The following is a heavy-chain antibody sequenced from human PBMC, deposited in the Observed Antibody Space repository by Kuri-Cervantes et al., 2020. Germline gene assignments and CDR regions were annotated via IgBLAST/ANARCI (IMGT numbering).Heavy chain of an antibody. V-gene: IGHV1-2*02. CDR3: ANYGGSGWYES. CDR1: GGTFSSYA. D-gene: IGHD6-19*01. CDR2: ITPNSGGT. J-gene: IGHJ5*02. Sequence: ASVKVSCKASGGTFSSYAISWVRQAPGQGLEWMGWITPNSGGTNCAQKFQVRVTMTRDTSITTAYMELRRLKSEDTAVYFCANYGGSGWYESWGQGTLVTVSS.